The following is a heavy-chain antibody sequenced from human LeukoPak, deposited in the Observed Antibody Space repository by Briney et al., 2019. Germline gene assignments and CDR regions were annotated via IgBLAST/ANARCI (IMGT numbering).Heavy chain of an antibody. CDR1: GYTFTAYW. J-gene: IGHJ4*02. Sequence: GESLKISCQGSGYTFTAYWIGWVRQVPGKGPEWMGIIYPGDSDTRYSPSFQGQVTMSADKSTSTAYLQWTSLKASDTAMYYCARLSKGYNSYWGQGTLVTVSS. D-gene: IGHD5-24*01. CDR2: IYPGDSDT. CDR3: ARLSKGYNSY. V-gene: IGHV5-51*01.